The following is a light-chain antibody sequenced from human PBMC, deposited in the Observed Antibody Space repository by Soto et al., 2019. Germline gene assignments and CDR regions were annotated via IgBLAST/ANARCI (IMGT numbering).Light chain of an antibody. Sequence: VVTQPPSVSGAPGQRVTISCTGSSSNIGAGYDVHWYQHLPGTAPKLLIFGNFNRPSGVPDRFSGSKSDTSASLAITGRQAEDEADYYCQSFDISLSGSLFGGGTKLTV. J-gene: IGLJ3*02. V-gene: IGLV1-40*01. CDR1: SSNIGAGYD. CDR2: GNF. CDR3: QSFDISLSGSL.